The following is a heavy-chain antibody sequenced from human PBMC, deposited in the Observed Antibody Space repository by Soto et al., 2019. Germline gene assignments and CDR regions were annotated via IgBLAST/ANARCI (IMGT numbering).Heavy chain of an antibody. D-gene: IGHD6-19*01. CDR3: ASPVMVRAGTAPPYFQH. V-gene: IGHV5-51*01. CDR2: IYPGDSDT. J-gene: IGHJ1*01. CDR1: GYSFTSYW. Sequence: GESLKISCKGSGYSFTSYWIGWVRQMPGKGLEWMGIIYPGDSDTRYSPSFQGQVTISADKSISTAYLQWSSLKASDTAMYYCASPVMVRAGTAPPYFQHWGQGTLVTVSS.